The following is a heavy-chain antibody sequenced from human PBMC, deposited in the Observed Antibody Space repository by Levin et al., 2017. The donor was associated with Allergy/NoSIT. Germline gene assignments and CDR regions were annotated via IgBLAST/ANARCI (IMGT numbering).Heavy chain of an antibody. CDR3: ARARQWLATRYFDL. Sequence: PGGSLRLSCTASGLTFSDFHMSWIRQAPGKGLEWVSYISSSGSTIYYADSVKGRFTISRDNAKNSLYLQMNSLRAEDTAVYYCARARQWLATRYFDLWGRGTLVTVSS. CDR1: GLTFSDFH. J-gene: IGHJ2*01. V-gene: IGHV3-11*01. D-gene: IGHD6-19*01. CDR2: ISSSGSTI.